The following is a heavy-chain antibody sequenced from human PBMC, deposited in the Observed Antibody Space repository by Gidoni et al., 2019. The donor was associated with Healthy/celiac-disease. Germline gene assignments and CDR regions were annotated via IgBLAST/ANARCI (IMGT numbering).Heavy chain of an antibody. J-gene: IGHJ6*02. D-gene: IGHD3-9*01. Sequence: EVQLVESGGGFVQPGGSLRLSCAASGFPFSSYWMSWVRQAPGKGLEWVANIKQDGSEKYYVDSVKGRFTISRDNAKNSLYLQMNSLRAEDTAVYYCARDRAVLRYFDSYYGMDVWGQGTTVTVSS. CDR3: ARDRAVLRYFDSYYGMDV. CDR1: GFPFSSYW. CDR2: IKQDGSEK. V-gene: IGHV3-7*01.